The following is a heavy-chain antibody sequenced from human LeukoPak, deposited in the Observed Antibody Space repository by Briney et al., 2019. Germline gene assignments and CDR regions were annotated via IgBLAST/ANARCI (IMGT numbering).Heavy chain of an antibody. J-gene: IGHJ4*02. CDR1: GFTFSSYG. Sequence: GGSLRLSCAASGFTFSSYGMHWVRQAPGKGLEWVSGISDSGGNTYYADSVRGRFTISRDNSKNTLYLQMNSLRAEDTAVYYCAKGYLSLWGQGTQVTVSP. CDR3: AKGYLSL. V-gene: IGHV3-23*01. CDR2: ISDSGGNT. D-gene: IGHD3-10*01.